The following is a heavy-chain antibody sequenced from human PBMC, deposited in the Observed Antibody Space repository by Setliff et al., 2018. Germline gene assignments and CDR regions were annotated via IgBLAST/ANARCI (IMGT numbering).Heavy chain of an antibody. V-gene: IGHV1-46*01. J-gene: IGHJ4*02. CDR2: INPGGGSA. CDR3: GRAGVAAADRKGLLDY. CDR1: GYSFTSYY. Sequence: ASVKVSCKASGYSFTSYYMHWVRQAPGQGLEWMGIINPGGGSASIVEKFQGRVTMTSDTPTSTVYLDLSGLTSEDTAVYYCGRAGVAAADRKGLLDYWGQGTLVTVSS. D-gene: IGHD6-13*01.